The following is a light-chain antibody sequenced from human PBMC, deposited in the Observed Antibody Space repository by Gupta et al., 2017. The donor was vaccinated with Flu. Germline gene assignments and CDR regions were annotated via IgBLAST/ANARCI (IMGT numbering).Light chain of an antibody. CDR3: PVWDSNRDHWV. Sequence: GQTARCACGGNNIGRNGGHWYQQKPGQAPGLVVYEATAQPSGIPERFGGSNSGNTATLNISRVEAGDEADYYCPVWDSNRDHWVFGGGTKLTVL. CDR2: EAT. V-gene: IGLV3-21*02. J-gene: IGLJ2*01. CDR1: NIGRNG.